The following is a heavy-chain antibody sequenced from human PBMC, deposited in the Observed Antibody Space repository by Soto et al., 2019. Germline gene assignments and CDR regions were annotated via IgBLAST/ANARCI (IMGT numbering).Heavy chain of an antibody. CDR1: GFTFSTYW. V-gene: IGHV3-7*03. CDR2: IKEDGSEK. Sequence: GGSLRLSCAASGFTFSTYWMSWVRQAPGKGLEWVADIKEDGSEKYYVDSVKGRFTISRDSTKNSVSLQMNSLRAEDTAVYYCARESCSGGSCHRWYYHMDVWGQGTMVTVSS. D-gene: IGHD2-15*01. J-gene: IGHJ6*02. CDR3: ARESCSGGSCHRWYYHMDV.